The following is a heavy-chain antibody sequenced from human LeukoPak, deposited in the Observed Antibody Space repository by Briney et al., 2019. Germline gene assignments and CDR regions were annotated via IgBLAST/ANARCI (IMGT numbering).Heavy chain of an antibody. CDR1: GFTFSSYW. Sequence: GGSLRLSCAASGFTFSSYWMSWVRQAPGKGLEWVANIKQDGSEKCYVDSVKGRFTISRDNAKNSLYLQMNSLRAEDTAVYYCARGSYYDSRNFDYWGQGTLVTVSS. CDR2: IKQDGSEK. D-gene: IGHD3-22*01. CDR3: ARGSYYDSRNFDY. V-gene: IGHV3-7*01. J-gene: IGHJ4*02.